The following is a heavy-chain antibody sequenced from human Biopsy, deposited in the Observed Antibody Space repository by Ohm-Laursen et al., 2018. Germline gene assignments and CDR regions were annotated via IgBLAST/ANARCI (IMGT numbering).Heavy chain of an antibody. CDR2: IFNSANT. CDR3: ARDKITYCTSTSCDYFGMDV. D-gene: IGHD2-2*01. Sequence: TLSLTCTVSGGSIRSNGFYWGWIRQRPGKGLEWIGYIFNSANTYYNPSLKNLITISGDTSKNQFSLKLNSVTAADTAVYYCARDKITYCTSTSCDYFGMDVWGQGTTVTVSS. J-gene: IGHJ6*02. V-gene: IGHV4-31*01. CDR1: GGSIRSNGFY.